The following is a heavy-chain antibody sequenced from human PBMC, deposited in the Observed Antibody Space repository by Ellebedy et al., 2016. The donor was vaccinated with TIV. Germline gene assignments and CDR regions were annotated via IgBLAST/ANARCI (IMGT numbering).Heavy chain of an antibody. Sequence: SETLSLTCTVSGGSVSSGSYYWSWIRQPPGKGLEWIGYIYYSGNTNYNPSLKSRVTISVDTSKNQFSLKLSSVTAADTAVYFCARDNFEDNGDYADWYFDLWGRGTLVTVSS. CDR2: IYYSGNT. CDR3: ARDNFEDNGDYADWYFDL. V-gene: IGHV4-61*01. D-gene: IGHD4-17*01. J-gene: IGHJ2*01. CDR1: GGSVSSGSYY.